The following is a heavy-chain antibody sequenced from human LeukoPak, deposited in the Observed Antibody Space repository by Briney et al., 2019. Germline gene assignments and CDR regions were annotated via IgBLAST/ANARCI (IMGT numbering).Heavy chain of an antibody. Sequence: GGSLRLSCAASGFTFSDYYMSWIRQAPGKGLEWVSYISSSGSTIYYADSVKGRFTISRDNAKNSLYLQMNSLRAEDTAVYYCARESYSGYDLPYYYYMDVWGKGTTVTVSS. CDR1: GFTFSDYY. D-gene: IGHD5-12*01. CDR3: ARESYSGYDLPYYYYMDV. V-gene: IGHV3-11*04. J-gene: IGHJ6*03. CDR2: ISSSGSTI.